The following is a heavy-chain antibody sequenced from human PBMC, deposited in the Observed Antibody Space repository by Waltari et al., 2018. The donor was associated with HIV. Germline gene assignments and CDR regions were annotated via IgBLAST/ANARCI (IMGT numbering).Heavy chain of an antibody. J-gene: IGHJ4*02. CDR1: GFTFGAHA. Sequence: EVQLVESGGGLVQPGGSLRLSCAASGFTFGAHAMSWVRQAPGKGLEYISYISGTGDTLYYADSLKGRFTISRDDAKNSVYLQMNSLRDEDTALYYCARESDGSDLEYYLDYWGQGTLVTVS. CDR3: ARESDGSDLEYYLDY. V-gene: IGHV3-48*02. CDR2: ISGTGDTL. D-gene: IGHD3-10*01.